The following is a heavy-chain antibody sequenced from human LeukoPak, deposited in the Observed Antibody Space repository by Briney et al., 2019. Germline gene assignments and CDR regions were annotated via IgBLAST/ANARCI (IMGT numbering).Heavy chain of an antibody. D-gene: IGHD3-16*02. V-gene: IGHV3-11*01. CDR3: ARDYVWGSYRADYFDY. Sequence: GGSLRLSCAASGFTFSDYYMSWIRQAPGKGLEWVSYISSSGSTIYYADSVKGRFTISRDNAKNSLYLQMNSLRAEDTAVYYCARDYVWGSYRADYFDYWGQGTLVTVSS. CDR2: ISSSGSTI. CDR1: GFTFSDYY. J-gene: IGHJ4*02.